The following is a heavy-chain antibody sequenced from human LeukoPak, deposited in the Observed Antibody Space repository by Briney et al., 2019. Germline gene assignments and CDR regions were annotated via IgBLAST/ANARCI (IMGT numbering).Heavy chain of an antibody. CDR3: ARRLAATGTGWNDY. Sequence: GESLKISCKGSGYSFTSYWIAWVRQTPGKGLEWLGIIYPGNSDTRYSPSFQGQVTISADKSITTAYLQWSSLKASDSGMYYCARRLAATGTGWNDYWGQGTLVTVSS. V-gene: IGHV5-51*01. J-gene: IGHJ4*02. D-gene: IGHD6-13*01. CDR1: GYSFTSYW. CDR2: IYPGNSDT.